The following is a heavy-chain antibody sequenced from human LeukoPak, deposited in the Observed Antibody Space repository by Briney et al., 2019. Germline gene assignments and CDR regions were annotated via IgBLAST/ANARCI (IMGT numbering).Heavy chain of an antibody. V-gene: IGHV1-18*01. Sequence: EASVKVSCKASGYTFTSYGISWVRQAPGQGLEWMGWISAYNGNTNYAQKLQGRVTMTTDTSTSTAYMELSSLRSEDTAVYYCARGYSGYVFDYWGQGTLVTVSS. D-gene: IGHD5-12*01. J-gene: IGHJ4*02. CDR1: GYTFTSYG. CDR3: ARGYSGYVFDY. CDR2: ISAYNGNT.